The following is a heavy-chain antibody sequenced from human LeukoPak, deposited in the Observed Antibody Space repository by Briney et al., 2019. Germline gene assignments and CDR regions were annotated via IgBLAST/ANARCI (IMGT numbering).Heavy chain of an antibody. J-gene: IGHJ6*04. D-gene: IGHD3-22*01. Sequence: GASVKVSCKASGYTFTSYGISWVRQAPGQGVEWMGWISAYNGNTNYAQKLQGRVTMTTDTSTSTAYMELRSLRSDDTAVYYCARAGYNYYDSSGYYYYYGMVVWGEGTTVTVSS. V-gene: IGHV1-18*01. CDR2: ISAYNGNT. CDR1: GYTFTSYG. CDR3: ARAGYNYYDSSGYYYYYGMVV.